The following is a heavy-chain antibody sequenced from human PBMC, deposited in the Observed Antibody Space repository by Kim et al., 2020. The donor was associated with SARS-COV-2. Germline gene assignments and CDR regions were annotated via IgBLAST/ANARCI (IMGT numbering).Heavy chain of an antibody. J-gene: IGHJ6*02. D-gene: IGHD3-10*01. CDR2: IYYSGST. V-gene: IGHV4-31*03. Sequence: SETLSLTCTVSGGSISSGGYYWSWIRQHPGKGLEWIGYIYYSGSTYYNPSLKSRVTISVDTSKNQFSLKLSSVTAADTAVYYCAREVYGSGSYYRNYYYGMDVWGQGTTVTVSS. CDR1: GGSISSGGYY. CDR3: AREVYGSGSYYRNYYYGMDV.